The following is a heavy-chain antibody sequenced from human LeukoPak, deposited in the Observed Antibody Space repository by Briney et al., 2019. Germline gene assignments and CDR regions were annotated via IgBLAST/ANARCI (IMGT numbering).Heavy chain of an antibody. CDR2: ISSSSSYI. J-gene: IGHJ4*02. CDR1: GFTFSSYS. D-gene: IGHD4-17*01. V-gene: IGHV3-21*01. Sequence: PGGSLRLSCAASGFTFSSYSMNWVRQAPGKGLEWVSSISSSSSYIYYADSVKGRFTISRDNAKNSLYLQMNSLRAEDTAVYYCARDDGTTVTTSPPFDYWGQGTLVTVSS. CDR3: ARDDGTTVTTSPPFDY.